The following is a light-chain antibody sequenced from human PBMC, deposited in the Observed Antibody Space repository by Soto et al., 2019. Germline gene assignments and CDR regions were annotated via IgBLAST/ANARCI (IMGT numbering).Light chain of an antibody. J-gene: IGKJ1*01. CDR3: QQYGSSGT. Sequence: EIVSTQSPGTLSLSPGERATLSCRASQSVSNNYLAWYQQKPGQAPRLLIYGASNRATGIPDRLSGSGSGTDFTLTISRLEPEDFAVYYCQQYGSSGTFGQGTKV. V-gene: IGKV3-20*01. CDR2: GAS. CDR1: QSVSNNY.